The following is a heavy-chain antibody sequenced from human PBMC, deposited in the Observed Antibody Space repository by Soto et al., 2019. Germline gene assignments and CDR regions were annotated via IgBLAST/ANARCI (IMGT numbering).Heavy chain of an antibody. V-gene: IGHV4-4*07. CDR2: SSATGTT. Sequence: PSETLARTCTVGGDRMSREDWNWGRQSAEKRLEGIGRSSATGTTTYIPSLKSRITRSVDTSKNELSLNLKFVTAADTAVYFCARDQSGAADFWGPGTLVT. J-gene: IGHJ3*01. D-gene: IGHD7-27*01. CDR3: ARDQSGAADF. CDR1: GDRMSRED.